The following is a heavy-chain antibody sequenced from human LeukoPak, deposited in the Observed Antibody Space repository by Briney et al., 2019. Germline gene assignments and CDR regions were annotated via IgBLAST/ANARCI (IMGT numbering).Heavy chain of an antibody. CDR2: ITHSGST. V-gene: IGHV4-34*01. Sequence: SETLSLTCAVYGGSFSNYYWSWIRQSPGKGLEWIGEITHSGSTNYNPSLKSRVTISVDTSKNQFSLKLSSVTAADTAVYYCARVKGNSLYYYYYMDVWGKGTTVTVSS. J-gene: IGHJ6*03. D-gene: IGHD4-23*01. CDR1: GGSFSNYY. CDR3: ARVKGNSLYYYYYMDV.